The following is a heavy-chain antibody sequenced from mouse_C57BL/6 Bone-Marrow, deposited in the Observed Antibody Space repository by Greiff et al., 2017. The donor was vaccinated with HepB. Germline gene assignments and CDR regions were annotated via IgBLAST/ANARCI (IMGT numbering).Heavy chain of an antibody. V-gene: IGHV5-9*01. J-gene: IGHJ4*01. CDR3: ARLWLRRGTSYYAMDY. CDR2: ISDGGSYT. CDR1: GFTFSSYA. Sequence: EVMLVESGGGLVKPGGSLKLSCAASGFTFSSYAMSWVRQTPEKRLEWVATISDGGSYTYYPDSVKGRFTISRDNAKNTLYLQMSSLRSEDTALYYCARLWLRRGTSYYAMDYWGQGTSVTVSS. D-gene: IGHD2-2*01.